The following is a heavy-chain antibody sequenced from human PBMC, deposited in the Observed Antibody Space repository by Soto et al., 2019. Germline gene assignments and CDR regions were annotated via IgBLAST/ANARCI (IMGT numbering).Heavy chain of an antibody. CDR2: IYTSGST. J-gene: IGHJ5*02. D-gene: IGHD6-19*01. CDR1: GGSISSYY. Sequence: SETLSLTCTVSGGSISSYYWSWIRQPAGKGLGWIGRIYTSGSTNYNPSLKSRVTMSVDTSKNQFSLKLSSVTAADTAVYYCARDCRGTGYSSGWYWFDPWGQGTLVTVSS. V-gene: IGHV4-4*07. CDR3: ARDCRGTGYSSGWYWFDP.